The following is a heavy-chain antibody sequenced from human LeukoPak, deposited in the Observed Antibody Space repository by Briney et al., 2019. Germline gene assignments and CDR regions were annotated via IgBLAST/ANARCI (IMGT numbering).Heavy chain of an antibody. Sequence: ASVKVSCKTSGYTFTANFMHWVRQAPGQGLEWMGWINPNSGDTNSAHKFQGRVTITRDTSIDTAYMQLSRLRSDDTAVYYCAKDRYGDYEAPFHYYMDAWGRGTTVTVSS. CDR1: GYTFTANF. V-gene: IGHV1-2*07. J-gene: IGHJ6*03. CDR2: INPNSGDT. D-gene: IGHD5-12*01. CDR3: AKDRYGDYEAPFHYYMDA.